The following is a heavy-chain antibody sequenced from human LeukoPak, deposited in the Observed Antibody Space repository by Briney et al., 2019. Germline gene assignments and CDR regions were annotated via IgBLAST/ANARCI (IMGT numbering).Heavy chain of an antibody. CDR3: ARDGWELLRDLGPLNC. CDR2: IWNDGSNK. V-gene: IGHV3-33*01. D-gene: IGHD1-26*01. CDR1: GFTFSSYG. Sequence: GGSLRLSCTTSGFTFSSYGMHWVRQAPGKGLERVAVIWNDGSNKYYADSVKGRFTISRDNSRNTLYLQMNSLGAEDTAVYYCARDGWELLRDLGPLNCWGQGILVTVSS. J-gene: IGHJ4*02.